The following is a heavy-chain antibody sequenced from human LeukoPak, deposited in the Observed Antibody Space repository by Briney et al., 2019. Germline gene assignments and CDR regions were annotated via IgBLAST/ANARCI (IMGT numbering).Heavy chain of an antibody. CDR1: GFTFSSYA. CDR3: AKDYGSGSYIFDY. V-gene: IGHV3-23*01. CDR2: ISGSGGST. Sequence: GGSLRLSCAASGFTFSSYAMSWVRQAPGKGLEWVSAISGSGGSTYYAGSVKGRFTISRDNSKNTLYLQMNSLRAEDTAVYYCAKDYGSGSYIFDYWGQGTLVTVSS. D-gene: IGHD3-10*01. J-gene: IGHJ4*02.